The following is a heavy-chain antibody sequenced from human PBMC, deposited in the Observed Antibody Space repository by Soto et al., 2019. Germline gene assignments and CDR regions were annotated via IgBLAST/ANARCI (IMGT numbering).Heavy chain of an antibody. Sequence: PGGSLRLSCAASGFTFSSYGMHWVRQATGKGLEWVSAIGTAGDTYYPGSVKGRFTISRENAKNSLYLQMNSLRAGDTAVYYCAREGGPLNYYGMDVWGQGTTVTVSS. CDR3: AREGGPLNYYGMDV. CDR2: IGTAGDT. D-gene: IGHD3-16*01. CDR1: GFTFSSYG. J-gene: IGHJ6*02. V-gene: IGHV3-13*01.